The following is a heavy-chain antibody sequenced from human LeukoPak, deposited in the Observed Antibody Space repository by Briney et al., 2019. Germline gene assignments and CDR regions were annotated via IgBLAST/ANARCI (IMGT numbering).Heavy chain of an antibody. J-gene: IGHJ4*02. CDR3: ARKSRCGGGNRYYSPLDY. V-gene: IGHV3-23*01. CDR2: IRVSGGST. D-gene: IGHD2-15*01. CDR1: GFTFRSYA. Sequence: GGSLRLSCAASGFTFRSYAMTWVRQAPGKGLEWVSSIRVSGGSTYYADSVKGRFTTSRDNSKNTLYLQMNSLRAEDTAVYYCARKSRCGGGNRYYSPLDYWGQGTLVTVSS.